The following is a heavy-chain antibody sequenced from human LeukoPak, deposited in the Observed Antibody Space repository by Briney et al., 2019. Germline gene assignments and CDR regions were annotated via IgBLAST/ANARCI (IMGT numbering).Heavy chain of an antibody. D-gene: IGHD4-17*01. V-gene: IGHV4-4*02. Sequence: PSETLSLTCAVSGGSISSSNWWSWVRQPPGKGLEWIGEIYHSGSTNYNPSLKSRVTISVDKSKNQFSLKLSSVTAADTAVHHCARVGSTVTTKFDYWGQGTLVTVSS. CDR2: IYHSGST. J-gene: IGHJ4*02. CDR1: GGSISSSNW. CDR3: ARVGSTVTTKFDY.